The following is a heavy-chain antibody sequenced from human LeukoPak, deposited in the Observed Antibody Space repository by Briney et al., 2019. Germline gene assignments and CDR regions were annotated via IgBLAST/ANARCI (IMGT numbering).Heavy chain of an antibody. D-gene: IGHD6-19*01. Sequence: SETLPLTCTVAGGSISSSRYYWGWIRKPPGKGLEWIGSIYYGGSTYYNPSLKSRVTISVDTSKNQFSLKLSSVTAADTAVYYCARHVAVAANDYWGQGTLVTVSS. CDR3: ARHVAVAANDY. CDR1: GGSISSSRYY. CDR2: IYYGGST. J-gene: IGHJ4*02. V-gene: IGHV4-39*01.